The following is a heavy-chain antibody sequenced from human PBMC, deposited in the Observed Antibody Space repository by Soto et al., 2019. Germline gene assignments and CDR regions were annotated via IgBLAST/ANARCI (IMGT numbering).Heavy chain of an antibody. CDR1: GFTFSSYG. J-gene: IGHJ4*02. CDR3: AKDLDLYYFDY. V-gene: IGHV3-30*18. CDR2: ITYDGSNK. Sequence: HPGGSLRLSCAASGFTFSSYGMHWVRQAPGKGLEWVAVITYDGSNKYYADSVKGRFTISRDNSKNTLYLQMNSLRAEDTAVYYCAKDLDLYYFDYWGQGTLVTVSS.